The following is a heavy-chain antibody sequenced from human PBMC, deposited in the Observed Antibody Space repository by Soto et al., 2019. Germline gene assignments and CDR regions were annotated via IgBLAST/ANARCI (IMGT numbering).Heavy chain of an antibody. CDR1: GFTFSTYG. D-gene: IGHD3-10*01. J-gene: IGHJ4*02. CDR3: AKDLGGSGSLHY. V-gene: IGHV3-30*18. Sequence: QVQLVESGGGVVQPGRSLRLSCAASGFTFSTYGIHWVRQAPGKGLEWVSVISYDGSNKYYADSVKGRFTISRDNSKNTLYLQMNRLGVEDTAVYYSAKDLGGSGSLHYWGQGTLVTVSA. CDR2: ISYDGSNK.